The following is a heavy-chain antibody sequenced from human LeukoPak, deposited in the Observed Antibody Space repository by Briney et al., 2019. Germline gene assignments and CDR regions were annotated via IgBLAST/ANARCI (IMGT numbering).Heavy chain of an antibody. D-gene: IGHD3-3*01. J-gene: IGHJ3*02. V-gene: IGHV4-59*01. CDR1: GGSISSYY. CDR2: IYYSGST. CDR3: ARVRQDFWSGYLSNDAFDI. Sequence: SETLSLTCTVSGGSISSYYWSWIRQPPGKGLEWIGYIYYSGSTNYNPSLKSRVTISVDTSKNQFSLKLSSVTAADTAVYYCARVRQDFWSGYLSNDAFDIWSQGTMVTVSS.